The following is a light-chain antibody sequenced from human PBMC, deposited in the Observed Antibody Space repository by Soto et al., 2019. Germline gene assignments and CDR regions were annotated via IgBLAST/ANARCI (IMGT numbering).Light chain of an antibody. Sequence: IHMTHSTSSMSASVGDIFTISCRASQDICNFLSWYQQTPGKAPRLLLHGASSLSREIPSRFSGGGTGTHFTLTISGLQPEDLATYFCLQTSTFPRTFGQGTKV. CDR2: GAS. V-gene: IGKV1-12*01. J-gene: IGKJ1*01. CDR3: LQTSTFPRT. CDR1: QDICNF.